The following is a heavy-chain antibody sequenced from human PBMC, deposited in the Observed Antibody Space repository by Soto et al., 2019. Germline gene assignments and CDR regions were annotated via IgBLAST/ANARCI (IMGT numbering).Heavy chain of an antibody. Sequence: QVQLQESGPGLVKPSETLSLTCTVSGGSITSYYWSWIRQPPGKGLEWIGYIHNSGSTSSNPSLQSRVTISAAVSKNQFSLDLRSVTAADTAVYYCARRWSGTDYWGHGTLVTVSS. CDR3: ARRWSGTDY. D-gene: IGHD3-10*01. V-gene: IGHV4-59*01. J-gene: IGHJ4*01. CDR1: GGSITSYY. CDR2: IHNSGST.